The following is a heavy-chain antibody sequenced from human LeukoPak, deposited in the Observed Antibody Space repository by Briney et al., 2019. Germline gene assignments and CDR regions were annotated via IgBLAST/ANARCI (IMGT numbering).Heavy chain of an antibody. V-gene: IGHV3-48*04. Sequence: GGSLRLSCAASGFTFSSYSMNWVRQAPGKGLEWLSYISSSGSSIYYADSVKGRFTISRDNAKNSLYLQMNSLGAEDTAVYYCAKDRDIVVVPAAIRAFDYWGQGTLVTVSS. D-gene: IGHD2-2*01. CDR2: ISSSGSSI. CDR3: AKDRDIVVVPAAIRAFDY. CDR1: GFTFSSYS. J-gene: IGHJ4*02.